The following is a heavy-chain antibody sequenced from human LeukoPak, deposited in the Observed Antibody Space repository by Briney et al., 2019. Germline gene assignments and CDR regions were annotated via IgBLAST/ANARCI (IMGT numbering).Heavy chain of an antibody. CDR3: AKSLFTSATGTGRAFHI. J-gene: IGHJ3*02. CDR1: GFTFSKFP. V-gene: IGHV3-23*01. D-gene: IGHD1-1*01. CDR2: ISASGDVT. Sequence: GGSLRLSCAASGFTFSKFPMGWVRQAPGRGLEWVSAISASGDVTFYADSLRGRFTISRDNSKSTLYLQMNGLRAENTAIFYCAKSLFTSATGTGRAFHIWGQGTRVTVSS.